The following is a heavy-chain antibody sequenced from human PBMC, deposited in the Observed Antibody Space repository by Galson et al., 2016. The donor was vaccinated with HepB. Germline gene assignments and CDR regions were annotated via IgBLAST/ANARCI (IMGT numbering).Heavy chain of an antibody. CDR1: GYTFTYRY. CDR3: VGVYNEVGDY. D-gene: IGHD5/OR15-5a*01. J-gene: IGHJ4*02. CDR2: ITPSNGNA. V-gene: IGHV1-45*02. Sequence: SVKVSCKASGYTFTYRYLHWVRQAPGQTLEWMGWITPSNGNANYAQKFKDRVTFTRDTSMSTGYMELSSLRSEDTAIYYCVGVYNEVGDYWGQGTLVTVSS.